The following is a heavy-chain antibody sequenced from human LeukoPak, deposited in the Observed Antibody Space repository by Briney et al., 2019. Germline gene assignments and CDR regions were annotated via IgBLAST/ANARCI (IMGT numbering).Heavy chain of an antibody. CDR2: ISSNGGTT. V-gene: IGHV3-64D*06. D-gene: IGHD3-10*01. Sequence: PGGSLRLSCSASGFTFSNYAMHWVRQAPGKGLKYLSAISSNGGTTYYADSVKGRFTISRDSSKNTLYLQVSSLRPEDTAAYYCVKAFSGSYYNPGYFDYWGQGTLVTVSS. CDR1: GFTFSNYA. J-gene: IGHJ4*02. CDR3: VKAFSGSYYNPGYFDY.